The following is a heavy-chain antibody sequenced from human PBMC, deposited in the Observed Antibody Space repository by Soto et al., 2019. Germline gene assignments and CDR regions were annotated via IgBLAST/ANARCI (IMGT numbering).Heavy chain of an antibody. Sequence: GGSLRLSCAASGFTFRNYGMHWVRQAPGKGLEWVAVISHDGSDKYYADSMKGRFIISRDNSENTLFLNMNSLKPEDTAVYYCAKENQHLVHDYWGQGTLVTVSA. CDR2: ISHDGSDK. V-gene: IGHV3-30*18. CDR3: AKENQHLVHDY. J-gene: IGHJ4*02. CDR1: GFTFRNYG. D-gene: IGHD6-13*01.